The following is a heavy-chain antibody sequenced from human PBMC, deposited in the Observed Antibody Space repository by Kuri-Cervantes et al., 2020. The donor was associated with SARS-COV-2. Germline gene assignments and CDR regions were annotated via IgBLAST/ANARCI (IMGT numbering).Heavy chain of an antibody. Sequence: GGSLRLSCAASGFTFSSYWMSWVRQAPGKGLEWVSYIGPSGAPIHYADSVKGRFTISRDNAKNSVYLQMNSLRAEDTAVYYCARDLRVGKSLDYWGQGTQVTVSS. V-gene: IGHV3-48*04. CDR3: ARDLRVGKSLDY. D-gene: IGHD7-27*01. CDR2: IGPSGAPI. CDR1: GFTFSSYW. J-gene: IGHJ4*02.